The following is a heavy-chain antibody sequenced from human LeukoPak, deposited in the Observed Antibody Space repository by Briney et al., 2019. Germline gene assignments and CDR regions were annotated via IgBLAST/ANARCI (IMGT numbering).Heavy chain of an antibody. Sequence: PGRSLRLSCAASGFTFSSYGMHWVRQAPGKGLEWVAVISYDGSNKYYADSVKGRFTISRDNSKNTLYLQMNSLRAEDTAVYYCAKDMGGGSRTYYDFWSFYYYGMDVWGQGTTATVSS. V-gene: IGHV3-30*18. J-gene: IGHJ6*02. CDR1: GFTFSSYG. D-gene: IGHD3-3*01. CDR3: AKDMGGGSRTYYDFWSFYYYGMDV. CDR2: ISYDGSNK.